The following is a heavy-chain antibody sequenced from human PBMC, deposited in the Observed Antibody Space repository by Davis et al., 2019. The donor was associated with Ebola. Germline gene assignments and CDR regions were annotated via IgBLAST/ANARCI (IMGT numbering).Heavy chain of an antibody. CDR2: MNSHTGYT. Sequence: AASVKVSCKASGYTFSIYDFNWVRQAAGQGLEWMGWMNSHTGYTGYARKLQGRVTMTRNSSINTAYMELSSLTSDDTAVYYCARGLMDSGAFRAGWFDPWGQGTLVTVSS. J-gene: IGHJ5*02. D-gene: IGHD2-15*01. V-gene: IGHV1-8*01. CDR1: GYTFSIYD. CDR3: ARGLMDSGAFRAGWFDP.